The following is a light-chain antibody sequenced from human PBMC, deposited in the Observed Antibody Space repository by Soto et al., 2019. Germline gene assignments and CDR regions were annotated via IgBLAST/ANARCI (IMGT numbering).Light chain of an antibody. J-gene: IGKJ5*01. CDR1: RSVSSY. Sequence: ETVMTQSPATLSLSPGERATLSCRASRSVSSYLAWYQQKPGQAPRLLIHDASNRATGIPARFSGSGSGTDFTLTISSLEPEDFAVYYCQQRSDWSSITFGQGTRLEIK. V-gene: IGKV3-11*01. CDR3: QQRSDWSSIT. CDR2: DAS.